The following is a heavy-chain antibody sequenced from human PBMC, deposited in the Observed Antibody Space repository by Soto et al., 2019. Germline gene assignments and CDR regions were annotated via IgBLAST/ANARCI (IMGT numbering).Heavy chain of an antibody. CDR2: INHSGST. CDR1: GGSFSGYY. V-gene: IGHV4-34*01. J-gene: IGHJ5*02. Sequence: QVQLQQWGAGRLKPSETLSLTCAVYGGSFSGYYWSWIRQPPGKGLEWIGEINHSGSTNYNPSLKSRVTISVDTSKNQFSLKLSSVTAADTAVYYCARGPHIVATIKNWFDPWGQGTLVTVSS. CDR3: ARGPHIVATIKNWFDP. D-gene: IGHD5-12*01.